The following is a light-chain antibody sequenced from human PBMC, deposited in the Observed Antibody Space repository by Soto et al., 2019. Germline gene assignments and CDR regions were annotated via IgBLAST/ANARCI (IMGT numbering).Light chain of an antibody. CDR1: SSDVGGYNY. CDR2: DVS. Sequence: QCVLPQPASGSGSPGQGITISCTGTSSDVGGYNYVSWYQQHPGKAPKLMIYDVSNRPSGVSNRFSGSKSGNTASLTISGLQAEDEADYYCSSYTSSSTPYVFGTGTKVTVL. J-gene: IGLJ1*01. CDR3: SSYTSSSTPYV. V-gene: IGLV2-14*01.